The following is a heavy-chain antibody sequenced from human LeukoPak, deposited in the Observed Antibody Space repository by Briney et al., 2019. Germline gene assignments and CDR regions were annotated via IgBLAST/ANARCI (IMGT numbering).Heavy chain of an antibody. CDR2: ISSSSSTI. V-gene: IGHV3-48*01. Sequence: PGGSLRLSCAASGFTFSSYSMNWVRQAPGKGLEWVSYISSSSSTIYYADSVKGRFTISRDNAKNSLYLQMNSLRAEDTAVYYCARALTYIVATSMGPFDYWGQGTLVTVSS. CDR1: GFTFSSYS. D-gene: IGHD5-12*01. CDR3: ARALTYIVATSMGPFDY. J-gene: IGHJ4*02.